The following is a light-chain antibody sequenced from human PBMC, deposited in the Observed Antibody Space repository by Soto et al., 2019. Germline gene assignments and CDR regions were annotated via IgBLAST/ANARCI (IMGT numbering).Light chain of an antibody. CDR1: QSISSY. Sequence: DIQMTQSPSSLSASVGDRVTITCRASQSISSYLNWYQQKPGKAPKLLIYAASSLQSGVPSRFSGSGSGTDFTLTNSSLQPEDFATYYCQQSYSTLWTFGEGKEVEIK. V-gene: IGKV1-39*01. CDR2: AAS. J-gene: IGKJ1*01. CDR3: QQSYSTLWT.